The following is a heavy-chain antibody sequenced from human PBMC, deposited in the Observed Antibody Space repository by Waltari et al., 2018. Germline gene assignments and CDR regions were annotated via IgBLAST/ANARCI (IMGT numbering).Heavy chain of an antibody. CDR1: GGSISSSSYY. CDR2: SYYSGGT. Sequence: QLQLQESGPGLVKPSETLSLTCTVSGGSISSSSYYWGWVRQPPGTGLEWIGSSYYSGGTYYTPTLKSRVTISVDTSKNQFSLRVSSVTAADTAVFYCARMVRGYCSSTSCHTDHWGQGTLVTVSS. D-gene: IGHD2-2*01. V-gene: IGHV4-39*07. CDR3: ARMVRGYCSSTSCHTDH. J-gene: IGHJ4*02.